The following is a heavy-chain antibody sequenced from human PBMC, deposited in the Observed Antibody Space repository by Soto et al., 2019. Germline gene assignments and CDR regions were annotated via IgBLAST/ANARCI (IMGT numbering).Heavy chain of an antibody. CDR2: IYYSGST. V-gene: IGHV4-39*01. D-gene: IGHD3-22*01. J-gene: IGHJ3*02. CDR1: GGSISISSYY. Sequence: SETLSLTCTVSGGSISISSYYWGCIRQPPGKGLEWIGSIYYSGSTYYNPSLKSRVTISVDTSKNQFSLKLSSVTAADTAVYYCARRLPLRITMIVVAPWGAFDIWGQGTMVTVSS. CDR3: ARRLPLRITMIVVAPWGAFDI.